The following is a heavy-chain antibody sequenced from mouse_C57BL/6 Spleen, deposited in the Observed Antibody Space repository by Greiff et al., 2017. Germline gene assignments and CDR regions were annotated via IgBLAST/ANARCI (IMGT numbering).Heavy chain of an antibody. Sequence: EVKLQESGPGLVKPSQSLSLTCSVTGYSITSGYYWNWIRQFPGNKLEWMGYISYDGSNNYNPSLKNRISITRDTSKNQFFLKLNSVTTEDTATYYCARDGYGSSYEAYWGQGTLVTVSA. CDR2: ISYDGSN. CDR1: GYSITSGYY. J-gene: IGHJ3*01. V-gene: IGHV3-6*01. CDR3: ARDGYGSSYEAY. D-gene: IGHD1-1*01.